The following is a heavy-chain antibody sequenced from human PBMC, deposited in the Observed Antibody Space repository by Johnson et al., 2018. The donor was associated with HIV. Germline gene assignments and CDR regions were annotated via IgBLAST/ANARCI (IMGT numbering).Heavy chain of an antibody. CDR3: AREAHYYDSSGLKRGAFEI. D-gene: IGHD3-22*01. V-gene: IGHV3-66*01. Sequence: VQLVESGGGLVKPGGSLRLSCAASGFTVSSNYMSWVRQAPGKGLEWVSVIYSGGTTYYADSVKGRFTISRDTSENTVYLQMNSLRAEDTAVYYCAREAHYYDSSGLKRGAFEIWGQ. CDR1: GFTVSSNY. CDR2: IYSGGTT. J-gene: IGHJ3*02.